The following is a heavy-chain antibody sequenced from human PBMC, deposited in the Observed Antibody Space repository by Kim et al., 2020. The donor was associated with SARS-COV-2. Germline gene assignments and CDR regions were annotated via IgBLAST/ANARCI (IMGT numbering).Heavy chain of an antibody. CDR3: ATSMTTVTGFDY. CDR2: FDPEDGET. D-gene: IGHD4-17*01. J-gene: IGHJ4*02. Sequence: ASVKVSCKVSGYTLTELSMHWVRQAPGKGLEWMGGFDPEDGETIYAQKFQGRVTMTEDTSTDTAYMELSSLRSEDTAVYYCATSMTTVTGFDYWGQGTLVTVSS. CDR1: GYTLTELS. V-gene: IGHV1-24*01.